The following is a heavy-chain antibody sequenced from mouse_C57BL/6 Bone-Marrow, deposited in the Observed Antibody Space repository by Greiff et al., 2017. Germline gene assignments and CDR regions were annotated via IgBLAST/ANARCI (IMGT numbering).Heavy chain of an antibody. CDR2: IYPGSGNT. V-gene: IGHV1-76*01. CDR1: GYTFTDYY. J-gene: IGHJ4*01. CDR3: ARDYGSSYRRNYYAMDH. D-gene: IGHD1-1*01. Sequence: VMLVESEAELVRPGASVKLSCKASGYTFTDYYINWVKQRPGQGLEWIARIYPGSGNTYYNEKFKGKATLTAEKSSRTAYMQLSSLTSEDSAVYFCARDYGSSYRRNYYAMDHWGQGTSVTVSS.